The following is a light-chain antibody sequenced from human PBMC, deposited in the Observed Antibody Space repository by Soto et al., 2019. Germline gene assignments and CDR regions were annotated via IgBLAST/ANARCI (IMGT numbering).Light chain of an antibody. CDR3: QHQGT. J-gene: IGKJ1*01. CDR2: GAS. V-gene: IGKV3-15*01. CDR1: QSVSSN. Sequence: ELVVTQSPATLSVSPGERATLSCRASQSVSSNLAWYQQKPGQAPRLLIYGASTRATGIPARFSGSGSGTEFTLTISSLQSEDFAVYYCQHQGTFGQGTKV.